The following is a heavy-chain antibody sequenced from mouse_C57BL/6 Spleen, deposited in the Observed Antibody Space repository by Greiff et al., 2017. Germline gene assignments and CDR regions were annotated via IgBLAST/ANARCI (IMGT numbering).Heavy chain of an antibody. V-gene: IGHV1-54*01. Sequence: VQLQQSGAELVRPGPSVTVSCKASGYAFTNYLIEWVKQRPGQGLGWIGVINPGSGSTTYNETFKGKATLTADKTSSTAYTQLSSLTAEGCAVYVCARHKVVDTWLAYWGQGTLVTVSA. CDR3: ARHKVVDTWLAY. J-gene: IGHJ3*01. CDR1: GYAFTNYL. CDR2: INPGSGST. D-gene: IGHD1-1*01.